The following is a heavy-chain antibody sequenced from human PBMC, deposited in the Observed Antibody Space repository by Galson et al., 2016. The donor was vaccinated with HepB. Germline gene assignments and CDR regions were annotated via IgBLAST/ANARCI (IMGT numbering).Heavy chain of an antibody. CDR1: GFTFSSYG. CDR3: ASLYYDILTGYYNHDALDI. D-gene: IGHD3-9*01. J-gene: IGHJ3*02. V-gene: IGHV3-33*01. CDR2: VWNDGSNK. Sequence: SLRLSCAASGFTFSSYGMHWVRQAPGKGLEWVGVVWNDGSNKYYADSVKGRFTISRDNSKNTLYLQMNSLRAEDTAVYFCASLYYDILTGYYNHDALDIWGQGTMVTVSS.